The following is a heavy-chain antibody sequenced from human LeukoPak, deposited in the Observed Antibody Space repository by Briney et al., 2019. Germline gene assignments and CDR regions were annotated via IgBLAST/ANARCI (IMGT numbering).Heavy chain of an antibody. Sequence: SETLSLTCTFSGGSISSYYWSWIRQPPGKGLEWIGYIYYRGSTNCNPSPKSRVTISVDTSKNQFSLRLSSVTAADTAVYYCARGPGGSGTRPPYTFYYGMDVWGQGTTVTVSS. CDR3: ARGPGGSGTRPPYTFYYGMDV. CDR1: GGSISSYY. D-gene: IGHD3-10*01. J-gene: IGHJ6*02. V-gene: IGHV4-59*08. CDR2: IYYRGST.